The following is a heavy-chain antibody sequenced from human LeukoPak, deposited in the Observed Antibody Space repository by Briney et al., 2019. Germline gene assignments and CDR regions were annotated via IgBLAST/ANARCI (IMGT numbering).Heavy chain of an antibody. Sequence: PSQTLSLTCAVSGGSISSSGYSWSWIRQPPGQGLEWIGYIYHSGSTYYNPSLKSRVTISVDRSKNQFSLKLSSVTAADTAVYYCARGGSGWAFDIWGQGTMVTVSS. V-gene: IGHV4-30-2*01. J-gene: IGHJ3*02. CDR2: IYHSGST. CDR1: GGSISSSGYS. CDR3: ARGGSGWAFDI. D-gene: IGHD3-10*01.